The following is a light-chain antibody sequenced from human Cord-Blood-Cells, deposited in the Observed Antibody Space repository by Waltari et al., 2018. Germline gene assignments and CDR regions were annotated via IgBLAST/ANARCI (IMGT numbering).Light chain of an antibody. J-gene: IGLJ3*02. CDR2: DVS. CDR1: SIDVGGYNY. V-gene: IGLV2-11*01. CDR3: CSYAGSYTWV. Sequence: QSALTQPRPVSGSPGQSVTISCPGTSIDVGGYNYVPWYQQHPAKPPNLMIYDVSKRPSGVPDRFSGSKSGNTASLTISGLQAEDEADYYCCSYAGSYTWVFGGGTKLTVL.